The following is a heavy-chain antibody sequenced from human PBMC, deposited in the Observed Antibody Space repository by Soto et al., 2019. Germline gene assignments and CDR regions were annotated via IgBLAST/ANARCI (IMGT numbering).Heavy chain of an antibody. CDR1: GFTFDVYA. CDR3: ANPPFDLVAGKTIGQRGVMDV. CDR2: ITWNSANM. J-gene: IGHJ6*03. Sequence: EVQLGESGGGLVQPGRSLRLCCAASGFTFDVYAMHWVRQAPGKSLERVSSITWNSANMGYADSVKSRFTISRDNATNSLYLQMNSRRAENTALYYCANPPFDLVAGKTIGQRGVMDVWGKGTTVTVSS. V-gene: IGHV3-9*01. D-gene: IGHD5-12*01.